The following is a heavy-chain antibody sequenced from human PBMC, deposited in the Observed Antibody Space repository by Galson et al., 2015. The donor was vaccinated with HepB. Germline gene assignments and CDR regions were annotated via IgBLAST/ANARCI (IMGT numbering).Heavy chain of an antibody. J-gene: IGHJ4*02. V-gene: IGHV3-64D*06. D-gene: IGHD6-13*01. CDR1: GFTFSSYA. Sequence: SLRLSCAASGFTFSSYAMHWVRQAPGKGLEYVSAISSNGGSTYYADSVKGRFTISRDNSKNTLYLQMSSLRAEDTAVYYCVKVVSSEQNIAAAGTYDYWGQGTLVTVSS. CDR2: ISSNGGST. CDR3: VKVVSSEQNIAAAGTYDY.